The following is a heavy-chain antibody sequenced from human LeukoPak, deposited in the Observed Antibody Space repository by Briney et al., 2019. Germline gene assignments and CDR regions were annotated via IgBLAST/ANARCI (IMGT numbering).Heavy chain of an antibody. V-gene: IGHV4-38-2*01. CDR2: IYHSGST. CDR1: GYSISSGYY. CDR3: ARRMTTVNHYFDY. Sequence: SSETLSLTCAVSGYSISSGYYWGWIRQPPGTGLEWIGSIYHSGSTYYNPSLKSRVTISVDTSKNQFSLKLSSVTAADTAVYYCARRMTTVNHYFDYWGQGTLVTVSS. J-gene: IGHJ4*02. D-gene: IGHD4-11*01.